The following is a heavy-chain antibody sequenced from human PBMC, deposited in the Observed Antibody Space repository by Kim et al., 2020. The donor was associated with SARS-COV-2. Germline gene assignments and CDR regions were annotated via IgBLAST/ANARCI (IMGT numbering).Heavy chain of an antibody. V-gene: IGHV5-51*01. CDR3: ARHRAAAGNSGWFDP. Sequence: PSVQGKVTISADKSISTAYLQWSSLKASDTAMYYCARHRAAAGNSGWFDPWGQGTLVTVSS. J-gene: IGHJ5*02. D-gene: IGHD6-13*01.